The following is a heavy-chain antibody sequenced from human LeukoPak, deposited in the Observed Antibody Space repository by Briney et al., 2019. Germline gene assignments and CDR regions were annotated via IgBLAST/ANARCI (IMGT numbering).Heavy chain of an antibody. CDR1: GFTFSSYE. J-gene: IGHJ4*02. CDR2: ITSSGNTI. D-gene: IGHD5-12*01. CDR3: ARDESGYDYSLFDY. V-gene: IGHV3-48*03. Sequence: GGSLRLSCAASGFTFSSYEMNWVRQAPGKGLEWVSYITSSGNTIYYADSVKGRFTISRDNAKNSLYLQMNSLRAEDTAVYYCARDESGYDYSLFDYWGQGTLVTVSS.